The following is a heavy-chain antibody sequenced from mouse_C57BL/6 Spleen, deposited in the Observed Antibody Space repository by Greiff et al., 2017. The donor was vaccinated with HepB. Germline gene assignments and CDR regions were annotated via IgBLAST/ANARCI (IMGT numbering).Heavy chain of an antibody. CDR2: INPNNGGT. D-gene: IGHD1-1*01. CDR1: GYTFTDYY. V-gene: IGHV1-26*01. J-gene: IGHJ4*01. CDR3: AREGITTVVATRAMDY. Sequence: EVKLQQSGPELVKPGASVKISCKASGYTFTDYYMNWVKQSHGKSLEWIGDINPNNGGTSYNQKFKGKATLTVDKSSSTAYMELRSLTSEDSAVYYCAREGITTVVATRAMDYWGQGTSVTVSS.